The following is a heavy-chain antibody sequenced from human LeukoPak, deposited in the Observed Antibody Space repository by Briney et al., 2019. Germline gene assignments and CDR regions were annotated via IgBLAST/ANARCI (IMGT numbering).Heavy chain of an antibody. V-gene: IGHV1-69*04. D-gene: IGHD3-22*01. Sequence: SVKVSCKASGGTFSSYAISWVRQAPGQGLEWMGRIIPILGIANYAQKFQGRVTITADKSTSTACMELSSLRSEDTAVYYCATGGDYYDSSGANTDYWGQGTLVTVSS. CDR3: ATGGDYYDSSGANTDY. CDR1: GGTFSSYA. CDR2: IIPILGIA. J-gene: IGHJ4*02.